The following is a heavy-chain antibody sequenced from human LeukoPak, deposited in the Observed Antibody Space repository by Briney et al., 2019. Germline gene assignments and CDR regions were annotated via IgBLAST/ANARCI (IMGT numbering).Heavy chain of an antibody. CDR2: MNPNSGNT. CDR1: GYTFTSYD. Sequence: ASVKVSCKASGYTFTSYDINWVRQATGQGLECMGWMNPNSGNTGFAQKFQGRVTMTRNTSISTAYMELSSLRSEDTAVYYCARVRSYYDSSGYYTTLEYWGQGTLVTVSS. CDR3: ARVRSYYDSSGYYTTLEY. J-gene: IGHJ4*02. V-gene: IGHV1-8*01. D-gene: IGHD3-22*01.